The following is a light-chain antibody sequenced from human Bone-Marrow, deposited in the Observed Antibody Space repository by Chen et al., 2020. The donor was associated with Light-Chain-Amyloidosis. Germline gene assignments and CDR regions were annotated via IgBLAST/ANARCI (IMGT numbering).Light chain of an antibody. J-gene: IGLJ2*01. CDR3: QSYDSSLSAVV. V-gene: IGLV1-40*01. Sequence: QSVLPQPPSVSGAPRQRVTISFTGSSSNIGATYDVHWYQHLPGTTPKLLIYRNTNRPSGVPDRFSGSKSGTSASLAITGLQAEDEGDYYCQSYDSSLSAVVFGGGTKLTVL. CDR1: SSNIGATYD. CDR2: RNT.